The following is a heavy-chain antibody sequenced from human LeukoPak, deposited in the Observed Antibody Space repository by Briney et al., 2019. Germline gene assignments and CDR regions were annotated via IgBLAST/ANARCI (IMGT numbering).Heavy chain of an antibody. V-gene: IGHV3-7*01. Sequence: PGGSLRLSCAASGFTFSSYWMSWVRQAPGKGLEWVANIKQDGSEKYYVDSVKGRFTISRDNAKNSLYLQMNSLRAEDTAVCYCARGRYDFWSGSPNYFDYWGQGTLVTVSS. D-gene: IGHD3-3*01. CDR3: ARGRYDFWSGSPNYFDY. CDR1: GFTFSSYW. J-gene: IGHJ4*02. CDR2: IKQDGSEK.